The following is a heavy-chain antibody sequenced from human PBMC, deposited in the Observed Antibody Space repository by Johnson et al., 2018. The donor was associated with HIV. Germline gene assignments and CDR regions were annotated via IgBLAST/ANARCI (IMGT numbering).Heavy chain of an antibody. CDR3: AKEGIIPTAASVGPPVDLDF. D-gene: IGHD4-17*01. V-gene: IGHV3-30*04. CDR2: ISYDGSNK. CDR1: GFTFSSYA. J-gene: IGHJ3*01. Sequence: QVQLVESGGGVVQPGRSLRLSCAASGFTFSSYAMHWVQAPGKGLECVAVISYDGSNKYYADSVKGRFTISRDNSKNTLYLQMNSLRAEDTAVYYCAKEGIIPTAASVGPPVDLDFWGQGTTVTVSS.